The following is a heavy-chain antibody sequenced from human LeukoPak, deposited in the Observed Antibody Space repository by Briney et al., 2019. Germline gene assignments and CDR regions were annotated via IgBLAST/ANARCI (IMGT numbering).Heavy chain of an antibody. CDR2: ISYDGSNK. D-gene: IGHD2-15*01. J-gene: IGHJ4*02. V-gene: IGHV3-30*14. Sequence: GGSLRLSCAASGFTFSSYAIHWVRQAPGKGLEWVAVISYDGSNKYYADSVKGRFTISRDTSKNTLYLQMNSLRAEDTAVYYCASRHCSGGGCYFAGADPFDYWGQGTLVTVSS. CDR1: GFTFSSYA. CDR3: ASRHCSGGGCYFAGADPFDY.